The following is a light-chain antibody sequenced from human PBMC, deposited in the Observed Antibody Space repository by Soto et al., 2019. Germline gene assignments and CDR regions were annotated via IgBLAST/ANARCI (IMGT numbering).Light chain of an antibody. CDR3: QQVKSYPRT. CDR2: AAS. Sequence: DIQLTQSPSFLSASVGDRVSITCRASQDINSYLAWYQQKPGEAPKLLIYAASTLQSGVPSRFSGSGSGTEFTLTISSLQPEDFATFYCQQVKSYPRTFGQGTKLDFK. J-gene: IGKJ2*01. V-gene: IGKV1-9*01. CDR1: QDINSY.